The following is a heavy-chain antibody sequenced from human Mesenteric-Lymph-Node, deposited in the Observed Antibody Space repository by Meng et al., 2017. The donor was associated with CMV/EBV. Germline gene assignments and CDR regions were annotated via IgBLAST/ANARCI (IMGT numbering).Heavy chain of an antibody. Sequence: GESLKISCAASGFTFSSYSMNWVRQAPGKGLEWVSYISSSSSTIYYADSVKGRFTISRDNAKNSLYLQMNSLRAEDTAVYYCARVYYYGMDVWGQGTTVTVSS. CDR1: GFTFSSYS. J-gene: IGHJ6*02. CDR3: ARVYYYGMDV. CDR2: ISSSSSTI. V-gene: IGHV3-48*04.